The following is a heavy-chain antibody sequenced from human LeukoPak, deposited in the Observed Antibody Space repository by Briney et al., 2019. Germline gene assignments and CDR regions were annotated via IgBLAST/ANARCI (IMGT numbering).Heavy chain of an antibody. Sequence: GGSLRLSCAASGFTFSDYWMHWLRQAPGEGLVWVSRISSDGSRTTYTDSVKGRFTISRDNAKNTLYLQMNSLRAEDTAIFYCGRGFALVPAGIPDDWGQGILVTVSS. J-gene: IGHJ4*02. D-gene: IGHD2-2*02. CDR2: ISSDGSRT. V-gene: IGHV3-74*01. CDR3: GRGFALVPAGIPDD. CDR1: GFTFSDYW.